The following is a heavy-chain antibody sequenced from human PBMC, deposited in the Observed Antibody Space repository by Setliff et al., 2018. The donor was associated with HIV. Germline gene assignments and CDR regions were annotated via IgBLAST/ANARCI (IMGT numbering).Heavy chain of an antibody. CDR2: ISSSSSTI. V-gene: IGHV3-48*01. D-gene: IGHD3-3*02. CDR3: ARSEDKRISVIRVGRGAMDV. J-gene: IGHJ6*02. CDR1: GFTFSSYS. Sequence: GSLRLSCAASGFTFSSYSMNWVRQAPGKGLEWVSYISSSSSTIYYADSVKGRFTISRDNAKNSLYLQMNSLRAEDTAVYYCARSEDKRISVIRVGRGAMDVWGQGTTVTVSS.